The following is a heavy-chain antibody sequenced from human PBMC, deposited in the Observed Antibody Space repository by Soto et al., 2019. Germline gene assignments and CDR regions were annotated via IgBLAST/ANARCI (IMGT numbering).Heavy chain of an antibody. Sequence: GGSLRLSCAASGFTFTRYSMNWVRQAPGKGLEWVSSISSTTNYIYYADSMKGRFTVSRDNAKNSVYLEMNSLSAEDTAVYYCARESGDLTSNFDYWGQGTLVTAPQ. J-gene: IGHJ4*02. V-gene: IGHV3-21*01. CDR3: ARESGDLTSNFDY. CDR1: GFTFTRYS. D-gene: IGHD3-10*01. CDR2: ISSTTNYI.